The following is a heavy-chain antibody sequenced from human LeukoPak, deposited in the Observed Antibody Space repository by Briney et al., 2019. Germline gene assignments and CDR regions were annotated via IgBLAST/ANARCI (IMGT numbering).Heavy chain of an antibody. J-gene: IGHJ6*03. D-gene: IGHD6-13*01. CDR2: IYYSGST. V-gene: IGHV4-39*01. CDR3: ARHIWYSVGYYYYYYMDV. Sequence: SETLSLTCTVSGGSISSSSYYWGWIRQHPGKGLEWIGSIYYSGSTYYNPSLKSRVTISVDTSKNQFSLKLSSVTAANTTVYYCARHIWYSVGYYYYYYMDVWGKGTTVTVSS. CDR1: GGSISSSSYY.